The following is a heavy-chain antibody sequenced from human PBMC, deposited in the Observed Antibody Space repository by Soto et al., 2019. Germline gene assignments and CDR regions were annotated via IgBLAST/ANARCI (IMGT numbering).Heavy chain of an antibody. V-gene: IGHV4-61*01. CDR1: GGSVISDTHY. Sequence: SETLSLTCIVSGGSVISDTHYWIWIRQPPGKPLEWIGFIYSSGSTNYNPSLKSRVTMSVDTSKNQFSLRLRSVIVADTAVYHCAKFVRSCGGTTCYTRADVWGQGTTVTVSS. CDR3: AKFVRSCGGTTCYTRADV. J-gene: IGHJ6*02. CDR2: IYSSGST. D-gene: IGHD2-15*01.